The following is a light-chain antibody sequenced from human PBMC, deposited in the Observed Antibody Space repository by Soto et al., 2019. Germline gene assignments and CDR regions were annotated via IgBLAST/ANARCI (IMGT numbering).Light chain of an antibody. CDR1: QSVRSSY. V-gene: IGKV3-20*01. CDR2: GAS. Sequence: EIVLTQSPGTMYLSPGESPTLSCRASQSVRSSYLVWYQQRPGQAPRLLIYGASSRETGIPDRFSGSGSGTDFTLTINRLEPEDFALYFCQQYGSSPLTFGQGTRLEIK. CDR3: QQYGSSPLT. J-gene: IGKJ5*01.